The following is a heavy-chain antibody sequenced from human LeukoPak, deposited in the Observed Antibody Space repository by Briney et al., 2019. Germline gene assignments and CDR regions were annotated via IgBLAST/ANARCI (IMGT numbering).Heavy chain of an antibody. CDR1: GFTFSSYA. CDR2: ISYDGSNK. Sequence: TGGSLRLSCAASGFTFSSYAMHWVRQAPGKGLEWVAVISYDGSNKYYADSVKGRFTISRDNSKNTLYLQMNSLRAEDTAVYYCARDIDYGDYVQGYYFDYWGQGTLVTVSS. D-gene: IGHD4-17*01. J-gene: IGHJ4*02. CDR3: ARDIDYGDYVQGYYFDY. V-gene: IGHV3-30-3*01.